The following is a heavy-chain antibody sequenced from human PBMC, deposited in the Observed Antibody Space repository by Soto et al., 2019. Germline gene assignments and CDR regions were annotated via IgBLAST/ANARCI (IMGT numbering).Heavy chain of an antibody. V-gene: IGHV1-69*01. J-gene: IGHJ3*01. CDR3: ASDPRSGWAHDAFDV. D-gene: IGHD3-22*01. CDR1: GGAFSTSD. Sequence: QVHLVQSGAEVKMPGSSVRVSRASSGGAFSTSDIGWVRQAPGQGLEWMGGIIPVFGAANYAQKFKGRVTITADESTRTAYLEMGSLKAEDTATYYCASDPRSGWAHDAFDVWGPGTFIIVSS. CDR2: IIPVFGAA.